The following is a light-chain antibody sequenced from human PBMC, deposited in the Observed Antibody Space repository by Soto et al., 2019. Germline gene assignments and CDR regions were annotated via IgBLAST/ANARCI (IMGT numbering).Light chain of an antibody. V-gene: IGKV3-20*01. CDR3: QQYGMSPYT. CDR1: QIVNRND. CDR2: GAS. J-gene: IGKJ2*01. Sequence: EIVLTQSPDTLSLSPGERATLSCRASQIVNRNDLAWYQQKPGQAPRLLIYGASSRPGGIPDKFSGSGSGTDFTFTINRREPEDFAVYYCQQYGMSPYTFAQGTRLEI.